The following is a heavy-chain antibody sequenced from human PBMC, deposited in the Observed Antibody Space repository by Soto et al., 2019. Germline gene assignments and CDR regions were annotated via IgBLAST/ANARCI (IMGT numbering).Heavy chain of an antibody. J-gene: IGHJ4*02. CDR1: CGSISNLSYC. Sequence: TSETLSLTCTVSCGSISNLSYCWSWIRQPPGKGLEWIGSIYYSGSTYYNPSLKSRVTISVDTSKNQFSLKLSSVTAADTAVYYCAFDSSGYKYYFDYWGQGTLVTVSS. D-gene: IGHD3-22*01. CDR3: AFDSSGYKYYFDY. CDR2: IYYSGST. V-gene: IGHV4-39*01.